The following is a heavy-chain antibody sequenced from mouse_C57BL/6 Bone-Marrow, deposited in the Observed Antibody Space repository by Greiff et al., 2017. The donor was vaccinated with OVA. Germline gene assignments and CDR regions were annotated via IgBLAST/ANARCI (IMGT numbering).Heavy chain of an antibody. J-gene: IGHJ4*01. CDR2: IDPENGDT. CDR1: GFNIKDDY. D-gene: IGHD1-1*01. CDR3: TTRVTTVAPYYYAMDY. Sequence: VQLQQSGAELVRPGASVKLSCTASGFNIKDDYMHWVKQRPEQGLEWIGWIDPENGDTEYASKFLGKAIITAANSSNTTYLQRSSLTSEDTAVYYCTTRVTTVAPYYYAMDYWGQGTSVTVSS. V-gene: IGHV14-4*01.